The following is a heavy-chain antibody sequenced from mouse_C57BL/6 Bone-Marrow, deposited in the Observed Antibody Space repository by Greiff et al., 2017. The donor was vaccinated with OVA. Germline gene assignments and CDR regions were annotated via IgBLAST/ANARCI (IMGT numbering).Heavy chain of an antibody. D-gene: IGHD1-1*01. V-gene: IGHV1-85*01. CDR3: ARKNYGSGYDWYFDV. J-gene: IGHJ1*03. CDR1: GYTFTSYD. CDR2: IYPRDGST. Sequence: VMLVESGPELVKPGASVKLSCKASGYTFTSYDINWVKQRPGQGLEWIGWIYPRDGSTKYNEKFKGKATLTVDTSSSTAYMELHSLTSEDSAVYVCARKNYGSGYDWYFDVWGTGTTVTVSS.